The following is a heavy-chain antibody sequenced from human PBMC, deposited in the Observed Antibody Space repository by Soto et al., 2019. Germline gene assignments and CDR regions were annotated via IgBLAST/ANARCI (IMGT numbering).Heavy chain of an antibody. Sequence: EVQLVESGGGFVQPGGSLRLSCAASGFSFSAYRMNWVRQAPGKGLEWVSYISSSSSSMYYAGSVKGRFTISRDNAQNALFLQMYSLTDEDTAVYYCARDWTYCSGGSCYYVMDVWGQGTTVTVSS. CDR1: GFSFSAYR. V-gene: IGHV3-48*02. CDR2: ISSSSSSM. CDR3: ARDWTYCSGGSCYYVMDV. D-gene: IGHD2-15*01. J-gene: IGHJ6*02.